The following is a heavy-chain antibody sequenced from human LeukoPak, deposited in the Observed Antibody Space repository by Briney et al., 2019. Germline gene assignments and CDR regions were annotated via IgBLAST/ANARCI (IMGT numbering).Heavy chain of an antibody. CDR3: AHDYGSGSPTKRPLDY. CDR2: ISYDGSNK. CDR1: GFTFDDYG. J-gene: IGHJ4*02. Sequence: GGSLRLSCAASGFTFDDYGMSWVRQAPGKGLEWVAVISYDGSNKYYADSVKGRFTISRDNSKNTLYLQMNSLRAEDTAVYYCAHDYGSGSPTKRPLDYWGQGTLVTVSS. D-gene: IGHD3-10*01. V-gene: IGHV3-30*18.